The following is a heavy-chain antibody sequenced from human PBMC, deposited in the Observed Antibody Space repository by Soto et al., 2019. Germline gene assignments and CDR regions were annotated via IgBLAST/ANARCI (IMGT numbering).Heavy chain of an antibody. Sequence: VGSLGLSCAASGFTFNSDGGNWVRQAPGKGLEWVANINQDGSDKYYVDSVKGRFTISRDNVMNSLFLHLKSLRAEDTAIYYCAGDAGVKTGKKGEWAQGPMVAVAS. V-gene: IGHV3-7*03. J-gene: IGHJ4*02. D-gene: IGHD7-27*01. CDR2: INQDGSDK. CDR3: AGDAGVKTGKKGE. CDR1: GFTFNSDG.